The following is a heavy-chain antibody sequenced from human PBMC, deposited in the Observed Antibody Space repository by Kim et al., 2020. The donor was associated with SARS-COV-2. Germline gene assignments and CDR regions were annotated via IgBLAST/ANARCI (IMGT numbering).Heavy chain of an antibody. CDR2: MNPNSGNT. Sequence: ASVKVSCKASGYTFTSYDINWVRQATGQGLEWMGWMNPNSGNTGYAQKFQGRVTMTRNTSISTAHMELSSLRSEDTAVYYCARGGFENDYDTTTPNWFDPWGQGTLVTVSS. CDR1: GYTFTSYD. J-gene: IGHJ5*02. D-gene: IGHD3-22*01. CDR3: ARGGFENDYDTTTPNWFDP. V-gene: IGHV1-8*01.